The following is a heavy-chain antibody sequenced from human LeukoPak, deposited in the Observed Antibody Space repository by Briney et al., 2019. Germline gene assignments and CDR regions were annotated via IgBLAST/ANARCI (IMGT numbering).Heavy chain of an antibody. Sequence: GGTLRLSCAASGFTFSSYGMSWVRQAPGKGLEWVSAISGSGGSTYYADSVKGRFTISRDNSKNTLYLQMNSLRAEDTAVYYCAKDRRVGATTGWFDPWGQGTLVTVSS. CDR3: AKDRRVGATTGWFDP. CDR2: ISGSGGST. CDR1: GFTFSSYG. V-gene: IGHV3-23*01. J-gene: IGHJ5*02. D-gene: IGHD1-26*01.